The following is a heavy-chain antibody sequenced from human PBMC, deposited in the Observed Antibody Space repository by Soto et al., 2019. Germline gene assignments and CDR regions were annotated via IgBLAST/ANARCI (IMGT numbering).Heavy chain of an antibody. V-gene: IGHV5-51*01. CDR1: GYSSTSYW. Sequence: GESLKISCKGSGYSSTSYWIGWVRQMPGKGLEWMGIVYPGDSDTRYSPSFQGQVTISADKSISTAYLQWSSLKASDTAMYYCARNVAVAGQGDYYYGMDVWGQGTTVTVSS. CDR2: VYPGDSDT. CDR3: ARNVAVAGQGDYYYGMDV. J-gene: IGHJ6*02. D-gene: IGHD6-19*01.